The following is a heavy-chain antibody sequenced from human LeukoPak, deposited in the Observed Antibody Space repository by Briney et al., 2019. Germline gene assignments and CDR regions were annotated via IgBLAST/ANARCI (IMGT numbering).Heavy chain of an antibody. V-gene: IGHV4-39*07. D-gene: IGHD1-26*01. J-gene: IGHJ4*02. CDR2: IYYSGST. CDR1: GGSISSSSYY. CDR3: AKDRGGGSLYYFDF. Sequence: PSETLSLTCTVSGGSISSSSYYWGWIRQPPGKGLEWIGSIYYSGSTYYNPSLQSRVTISVDTSKNQFSLKLNSVTAADTAVYYCAKDRGGGSLYYFDFWGQGTLVTVSS.